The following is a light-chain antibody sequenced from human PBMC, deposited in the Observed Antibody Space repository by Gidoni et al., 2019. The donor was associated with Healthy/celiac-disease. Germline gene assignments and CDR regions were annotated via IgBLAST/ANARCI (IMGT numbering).Light chain of an antibody. CDR1: SSDVGGYNY. Sequence: QSALTQPASVSVSPGQPLPISCTGTSSDVGGYNYVSWYHQHPGKAPKLMIYEVSNRPSGVSNRFSGSKSGNTASLTISGLQAEDEADYYCSSYTSSSTHYVFGTGTKVTVL. J-gene: IGLJ1*01. V-gene: IGLV2-14*01. CDR3: SSYTSSSTHYV. CDR2: EVS.